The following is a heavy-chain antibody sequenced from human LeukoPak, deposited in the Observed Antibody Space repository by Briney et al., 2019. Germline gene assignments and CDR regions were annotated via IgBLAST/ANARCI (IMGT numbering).Heavy chain of an antibody. D-gene: IGHD1-14*01. CDR1: GFTFSRYE. Sequence: GGSLRLSCAASGFTFSRYEMNWVRQAPGKGLEWISYIDSSGSVIYYVDSVKGRFTISRDNAKNSMFLQMNSLSAEDTAVYYCSRDEATTSRGTLPEYWGQGTLVTVSS. CDR2: IDSSGSVI. V-gene: IGHV3-48*03. J-gene: IGHJ4*02. CDR3: SRDEATTSRGTLPEY.